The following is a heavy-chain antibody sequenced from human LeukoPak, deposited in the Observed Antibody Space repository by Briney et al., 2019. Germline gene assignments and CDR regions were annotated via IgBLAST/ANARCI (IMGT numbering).Heavy chain of an antibody. CDR2: IRGSGRVT. CDR1: GFTFSSYS. CDR3: AKDRSIGTYYTFDH. Sequence: GGSLRLSCAASGFTFSSYSMNWVRQAPGKGLEWVSAIRGSGRVTYYADSMKGRFTVSRDNSKNNLYLQMGRLTAADTAVYYCAKDRSIGTYYTFDHWGQGTLVTVSS. D-gene: IGHD1-26*01. V-gene: IGHV3-23*01. J-gene: IGHJ4*02.